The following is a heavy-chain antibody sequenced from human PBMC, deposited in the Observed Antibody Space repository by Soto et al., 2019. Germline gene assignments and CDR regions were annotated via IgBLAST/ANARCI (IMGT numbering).Heavy chain of an antibody. CDR1: GGSISTGVWY. CDR3: ARVSAGGTRWFDS. D-gene: IGHD6-13*01. V-gene: IGHV4-31*03. Sequence: QVQLQESGPGLVKPSQTLSLTCSVSGGSISTGVWYWSWVREHPGKGLEWIGDIYYRGTTSYNPSVGSRVTISRDTSKNQVYLKVNSVPAADTAVYYCARVSAGGTRWFDSWGQGIRVTVSS. J-gene: IGHJ5*01. CDR2: IYYRGTT.